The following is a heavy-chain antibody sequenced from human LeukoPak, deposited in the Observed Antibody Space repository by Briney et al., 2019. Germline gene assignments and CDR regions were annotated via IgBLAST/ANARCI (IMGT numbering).Heavy chain of an antibody. V-gene: IGHV5-51*01. J-gene: IGHJ4*02. Sequence: GESLKISFKGSGFSFNMYWIGWVRQMPGKGLGWMGIIYPGDSDTRYSPSFQGQVTISVDKSISTAYLQWSSLKASDTAMYYCARRQGCSNTACPPDYWGQGTLVTVSS. D-gene: IGHD2-2*01. CDR2: IYPGDSDT. CDR3: ARRQGCSNTACPPDY. CDR1: GFSFNMYW.